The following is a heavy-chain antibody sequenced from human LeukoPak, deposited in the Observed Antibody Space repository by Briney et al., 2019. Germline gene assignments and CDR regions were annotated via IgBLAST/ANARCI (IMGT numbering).Heavy chain of an antibody. V-gene: IGHV4-34*01. CDR1: GGSFSGYY. CDR3: ARGAWLETYRWFDP. D-gene: IGHD6-19*01. CDR2: INHSGST. J-gene: IGHJ5*02. Sequence: SETLSLTCAVYGGSFSGYYWSWIRQPPGKGLEWIGEINHSGSTNYNPSLKSRVTMSVDTSKNQFSLKLSSVTAADTAVYYCARGAWLETYRWFDPWGQGTLVTVSS.